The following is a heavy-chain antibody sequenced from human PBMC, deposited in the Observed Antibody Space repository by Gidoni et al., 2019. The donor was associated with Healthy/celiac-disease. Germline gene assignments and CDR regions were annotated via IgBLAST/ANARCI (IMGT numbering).Heavy chain of an antibody. CDR2: ISYDGSNK. CDR3: AKDGGYYYYYMDV. D-gene: IGHD3-3*01. CDR1: GFTFSSYG. J-gene: IGHJ6*03. V-gene: IGHV3-30*18. Sequence: QVQLVESGGGVVQPGRSLRLSCAASGFTFSSYGMHWVSQAPGKGLEWVAVISYDGSNKYYADSVKGRFTISRDNSKNTLYLQMNSLRAEDTAVYYCAKDGGYYYYYMDVWGKGTTVTVSS.